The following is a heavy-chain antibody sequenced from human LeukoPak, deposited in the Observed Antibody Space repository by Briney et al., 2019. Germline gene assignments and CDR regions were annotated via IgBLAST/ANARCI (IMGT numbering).Heavy chain of an antibody. CDR1: GGSISTYY. D-gene: IGHD6-13*01. Sequence: NPSETLSLTCTVSGGSISTYYWSWIRQPPGKGLVWIGFIYYSGSTNYNSSLKSRVTLLLDTSKNQFSLKLSSVTAADTAIYYCARGQYSSTYDAFYIWGQGTVVAVSS. J-gene: IGHJ3*02. CDR2: IYYSGST. CDR3: ARGQYSSTYDAFYI. V-gene: IGHV4-59*01.